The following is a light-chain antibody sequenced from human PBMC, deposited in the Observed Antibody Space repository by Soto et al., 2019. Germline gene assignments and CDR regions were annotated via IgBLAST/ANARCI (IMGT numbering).Light chain of an antibody. CDR2: DAS. V-gene: IGKV3-20*01. J-gene: IGKJ5*01. CDR1: QSVSSY. Sequence: EIVLTQSPATLSLSPGERATLSCRASQSVSSYLAWYQQKPGQAPRLLIYDASNRATGIPARFSGSGSGTDFTLTISRLEPEDLAVYYCQQYGSSPITFGQGTRLEL. CDR3: QQYGSSPIT.